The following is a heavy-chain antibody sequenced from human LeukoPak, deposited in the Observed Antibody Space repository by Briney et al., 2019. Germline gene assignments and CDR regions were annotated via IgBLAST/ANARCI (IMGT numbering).Heavy chain of an antibody. CDR3: ARQDSSSWYRRFDY. Sequence: ASVKVSCKVSGYTLTELSMHWVRQAPGKGLEWMGGFDPEDGETIYAQKFQGRVTMTEDTSTDTAYMELSSLRSEDTAVYYCARQDSSSWYRRFDYWGQGTQVTVSS. V-gene: IGHV1-24*01. CDR2: FDPEDGET. J-gene: IGHJ4*02. CDR1: GYTLTELS. D-gene: IGHD6-13*01.